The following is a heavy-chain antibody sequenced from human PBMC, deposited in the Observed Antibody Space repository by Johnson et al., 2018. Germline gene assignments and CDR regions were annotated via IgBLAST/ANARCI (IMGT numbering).Heavy chain of an antibody. CDR3: AGGSGDYDAFDI. D-gene: IGHD3-3*01. V-gene: IGHV1-69*01. CDR1: GGTFSSYA. CDR2: IIPIFGTA. J-gene: IGHJ3*02. Sequence: QVQLVESGAEVKKXGSSXKVXCKASGGTFSSYAISWVRQAPGQGLEWMGGIIPIFGTANYAQTFQGRVTITADESTGPAYVGLSRLRSEDTAVLYGAGGSGDYDAFDIWGQVTMVTVSS.